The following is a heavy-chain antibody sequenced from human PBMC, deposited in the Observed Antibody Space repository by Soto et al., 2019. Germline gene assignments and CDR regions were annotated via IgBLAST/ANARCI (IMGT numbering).Heavy chain of an antibody. V-gene: IGHV3-23*01. J-gene: IGHJ4*02. Sequence: EVQLLEAGGDLVQPGGSLRLSCAVSGFTFSDYAMSWLRQAPGTGLEWVSGISGGGAHTYYAASVKGRFIISRDNSKDTVYLQMNSLRVDDTVVYYCAIKISRGGGITFSFDSWGQGTLVTASS. CDR1: GFTFSDYA. CDR2: ISGGGAHT. D-gene: IGHD3-3*01. CDR3: AIKISRGGGITFSFDS.